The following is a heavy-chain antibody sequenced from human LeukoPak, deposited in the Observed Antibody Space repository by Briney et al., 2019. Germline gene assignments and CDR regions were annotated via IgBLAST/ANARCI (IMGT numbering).Heavy chain of an antibody. D-gene: IGHD2-8*01. CDR3: ARVPRDPDLERLRYCTNGVCAAAAGYDYFDY. CDR1: GFTFSSYW. Sequence: GGSVRLSCAASGFTFSSYWMSWVRQAPGKGLEWVANIKQDGSEKYYVDSVKGRFTISRDNAKNSLYLQMNSLRAEDTAVYYCARVPRDPDLERLRYCTNGVCAAAAGYDYFDYWGQGTLVTVSS. J-gene: IGHJ4*02. V-gene: IGHV3-7*01. CDR2: IKQDGSEK.